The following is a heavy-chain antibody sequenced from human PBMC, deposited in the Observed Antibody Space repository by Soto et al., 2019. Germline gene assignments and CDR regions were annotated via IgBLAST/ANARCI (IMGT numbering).Heavy chain of an antibody. J-gene: IGHJ6*02. Sequence: GGSLRLSCSASGFTFSSYAMHWVRQAPGKGLEYVSAISSNGGSTYYADSVKGRFTISRDNSKNTLYLQMSSLRAEDTAVYYCVKDPAYSYYDILTGYRSYGMDVWGQGTTVTVSS. CDR2: ISSNGGST. CDR3: VKDPAYSYYDILTGYRSYGMDV. V-gene: IGHV3-64D*06. D-gene: IGHD3-9*01. CDR1: GFTFSSYA.